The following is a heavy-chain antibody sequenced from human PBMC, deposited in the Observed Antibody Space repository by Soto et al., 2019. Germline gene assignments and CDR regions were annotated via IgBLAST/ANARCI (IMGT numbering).Heavy chain of an antibody. J-gene: IGHJ5*02. D-gene: IGHD6-19*01. Sequence: QVQLVQAGADVKNPGASVKVSGKASGYTFTSYDINWVREVNGQRLERMGWMNPNSGKRGYAQKFQGRVTMTRNTSISTAYMELSSLRSEDTAVYYCARGSIAVAGTHWFDPWGQGTLVTVSS. CDR3: ARGSIAVAGTHWFDP. V-gene: IGHV1-8*01. CDR1: GYTFTSYD. CDR2: MNPNSGKR.